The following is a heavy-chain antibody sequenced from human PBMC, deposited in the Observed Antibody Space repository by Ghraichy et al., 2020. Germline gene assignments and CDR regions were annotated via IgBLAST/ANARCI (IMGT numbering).Heavy chain of an antibody. CDR3: AKNRQPNSPRYHFDY. CDR2: LSGSGATT. J-gene: IGHJ4*02. Sequence: GGSLRLSCAASGFTFSRYAMNWVRQAPGKGLEWVSGLSGSGATTYYADSVKGRFTISRDDSRTTLYLQMNSLRAEDTAVYYCAKNRQPNSPRYHFDYWGQGILVTVSS. V-gene: IGHV3-23*01. D-gene: IGHD1-14*01. CDR1: GFTFSRYA.